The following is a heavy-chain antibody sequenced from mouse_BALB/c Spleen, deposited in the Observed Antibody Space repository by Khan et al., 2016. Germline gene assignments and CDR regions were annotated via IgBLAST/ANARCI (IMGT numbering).Heavy chain of an antibody. CDR2: ISYDGSN. CDR1: GYSITSGYY. J-gene: IGHJ1*01. CDR3: ARQITTVGWYFDG. Sequence: EVQLQESGPGLVKPSQSLSLTCSVTGYSITSGYYWNWIRQFPGNKLEWMGYISYDGSNNYNPSLKNRISITRDTSHNQFFLTLNSVPTADTATYYCARQITTVGWYFDGWGAGTTVTVSS. V-gene: IGHV3-6*02. D-gene: IGHD1-1*01.